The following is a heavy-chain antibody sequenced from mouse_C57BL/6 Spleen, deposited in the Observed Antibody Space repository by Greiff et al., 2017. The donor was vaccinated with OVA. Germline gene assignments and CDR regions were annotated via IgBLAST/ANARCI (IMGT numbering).Heavy chain of an antibody. CDR1: GFTFSNYW. Sequence: VQLKESGGGLVQPGGSMKLSCVASGFTFSNYWMNWVRQSPEKGLEWVAQIRLKSDNYATHYAESVKGRFTISRDDSKSSVYLQMNNLRAEDTGIYYCTTGTGDYWGQGTTLTVSS. CDR2: IRLKSDNYAT. D-gene: IGHD4-1*01. J-gene: IGHJ2*01. CDR3: TTGTGDY. V-gene: IGHV6-3*01.